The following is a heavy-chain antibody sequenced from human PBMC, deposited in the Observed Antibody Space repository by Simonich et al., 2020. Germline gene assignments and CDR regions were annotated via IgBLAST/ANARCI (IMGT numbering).Heavy chain of an antibody. V-gene: IGHV4-39*01. CDR1: DGSISSSSYY. J-gene: IGHJ4*02. CDR3: ARWAYSSSYFDY. CDR2: IYYSGST. D-gene: IGHD6-6*01. Sequence: QLQLQESGPGLVKPSETLSLTCTVSDGSISSSSYYWGWIRQPPGKGLEWIGRIYYSGSTYYTPSLKSRVTISVDTSKNQFSLKLSSVTAADTAVYYCARWAYSSSYFDYWGQGTLVTVSS.